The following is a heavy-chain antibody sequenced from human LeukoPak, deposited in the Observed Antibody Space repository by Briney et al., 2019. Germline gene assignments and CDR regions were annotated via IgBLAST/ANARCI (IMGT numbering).Heavy chain of an antibody. CDR1: GGSFSGYY. V-gene: IGHV4-34*01. D-gene: IGHD1-1*01. J-gene: IGHJ5*02. Sequence: PSETLSLTCAVYGGSFSGYYWSWIRQPPGKGLEWIGEINHSGSTNYNPSLKSRVTISVDTSKNQFSLKLSSVTAADTAVYYCARGNPVATTGTKGGWFDPWGQGTLVTVSS. CDR3: ARGNPVATTGTKGGWFDP. CDR2: INHSGST.